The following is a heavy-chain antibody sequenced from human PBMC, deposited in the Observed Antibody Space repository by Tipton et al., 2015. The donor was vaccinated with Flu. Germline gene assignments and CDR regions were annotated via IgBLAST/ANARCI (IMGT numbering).Heavy chain of an antibody. J-gene: IGHJ6*02. CDR2: VNWNSVAM. CDR1: GFTFDDFT. D-gene: IGHD6-13*01. CDR3: AKDMRPSSLLDYFYYSGMDV. V-gene: IGHV3-9*01. Sequence: SLRLSCPASGFTFDDFTMHWVRQAPGEGLEWVSSVNWNSVAMDYADSVKGRFTIARDNARNSLYLEMNTLRAEDTALYYCAKDMRPSSLLDYFYYSGMDVWGQGTAVTVSS.